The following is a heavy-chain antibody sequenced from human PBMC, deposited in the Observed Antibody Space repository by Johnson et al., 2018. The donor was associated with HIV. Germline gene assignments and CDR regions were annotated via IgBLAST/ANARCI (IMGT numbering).Heavy chain of an antibody. Sequence: EVQLVESGGGLVQPGGSLRLSCAASGFTVSSNYMSWVRQAPGKGLEWVSVIYIGGSPYYAASVKGRFTITSDNSKNTLYLQMNSLRSEDTAGDYCARRRWYSSSLEPPDDAFDIWGQGTMVTVSS. CDR2: IYIGGSP. CDR3: ARRRWYSSSLEPPDDAFDI. CDR1: GFTVSSNY. D-gene: IGHD6-13*01. J-gene: IGHJ3*02. V-gene: IGHV3-66*02.